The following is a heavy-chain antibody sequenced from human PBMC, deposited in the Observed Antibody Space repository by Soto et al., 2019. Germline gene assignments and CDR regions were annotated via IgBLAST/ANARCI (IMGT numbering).Heavy chain of an antibody. V-gene: IGHV1-2*04. Sequence: GASVKPSSKASGYTFTGYYMHSVRHSPGQGLEWMGWINPNSGGTNYAQKFQGWVTMTRDTSISTAYMELSRLRSDDTAVYYCARDSGYYYYGMDVWRKGTTVIVSS. CDR2: INPNSGGT. CDR3: ARDSGYYYYGMDV. CDR1: GYTFTGYY. D-gene: IGHD1-26*01. J-gene: IGHJ6*01.